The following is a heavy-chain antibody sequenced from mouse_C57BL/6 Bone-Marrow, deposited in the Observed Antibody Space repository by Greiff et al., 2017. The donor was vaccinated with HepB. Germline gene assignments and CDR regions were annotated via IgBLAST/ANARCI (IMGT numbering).Heavy chain of an antibody. V-gene: IGHV5-6*01. D-gene: IGHD2-4*01. Sequence: EVKLVESGGDLVKPGGSLKLSCAASGFTFSSYGMSWVRQTPDKRLEWVATISSGGSYTYYPDSVKGRFTISRDNAKKTLYLQMSSLKSEDTAMYYCARLGGLRRAWFAYWGQGTLVTVSA. CDR1: GFTFSSYG. J-gene: IGHJ3*01. CDR3: ARLGGLRRAWFAY. CDR2: ISSGGSYT.